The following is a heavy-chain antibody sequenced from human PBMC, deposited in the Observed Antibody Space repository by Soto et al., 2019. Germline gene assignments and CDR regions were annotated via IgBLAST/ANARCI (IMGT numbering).Heavy chain of an antibody. V-gene: IGHV1-2*04. D-gene: IGHD5-12*01. CDR3: ARSGYDYNFDY. Sequence: QVQLVQSGAEVKKPGASVKVSCKSSGYTFTDYYIHWVRQARGQGLEWMGWINPNSGGTNYEQKFQGWVTMTRDTSISTAYMELSRLRSDDTAVYYCARSGYDYNFDYWGQGTLVTVSS. CDR2: INPNSGGT. J-gene: IGHJ4*02. CDR1: GYTFTDYY.